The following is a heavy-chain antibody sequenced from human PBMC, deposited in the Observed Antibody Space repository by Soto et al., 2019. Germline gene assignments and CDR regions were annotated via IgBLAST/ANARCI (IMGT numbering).Heavy chain of an antibody. J-gene: IGHJ4*02. CDR1: GFTFSSYW. V-gene: IGHV3-7*01. CDR2: IKQDGSEK. CDR3: ARDSLGPDYIWGSYQSSGDY. Sequence: GGSLRLSCAASGFTFSSYWMSWVRQAPGKGLEWVANIKQDGSEKYYVDSVKGRFTISRDNAKNSLYLQMNSLRAEDTAVYYCARDSLGPDYIWGSYQSSGDYWGQATLVTVSS. D-gene: IGHD3-16*02.